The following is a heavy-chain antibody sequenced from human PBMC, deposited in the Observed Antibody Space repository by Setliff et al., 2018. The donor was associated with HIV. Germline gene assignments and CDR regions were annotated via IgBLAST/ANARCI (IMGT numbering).Heavy chain of an antibody. CDR3: NIYYYYYMDV. V-gene: IGHV4-34*01. CDR2: VNHSGST. Sequence: SETLSLTCAVYGGSFSGYYWSWIRQPPGMGLEWIGEVNHSGSTNYNPSLKSRVTISVDTSKNQFSLKLSSVTAADTAVYYCNIYYYYYMDVWGKGTTVTVSS. J-gene: IGHJ6*03. CDR1: GGSFSGYY.